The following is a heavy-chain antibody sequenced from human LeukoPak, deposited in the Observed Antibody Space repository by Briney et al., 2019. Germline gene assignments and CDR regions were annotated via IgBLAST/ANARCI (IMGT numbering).Heavy chain of an antibody. CDR3: TTRQHYYDSSGYYYYYYGMDV. J-gene: IGHJ6*02. CDR2: ISSSGSTI. CDR1: GGSISSGGYY. D-gene: IGHD3-22*01. Sequence: LSLTCTVSGGSISSGGYYWSWIRQPPGKGLEWVSYISSSGSTIYYADSVKGRFTISRDNAKNSLYLQMNSLKTEDTAVYYCTTRQHYYDSSGYYYYYYGMDVWGQGTTVTVSS. V-gene: IGHV3-11*01.